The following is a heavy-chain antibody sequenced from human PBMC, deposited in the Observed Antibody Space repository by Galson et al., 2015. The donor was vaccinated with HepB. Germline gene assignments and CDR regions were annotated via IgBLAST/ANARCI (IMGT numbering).Heavy chain of an antibody. Sequence: SLRLSCAASGFTFSGYAMNWVRQAPGKGLEWVSAISGSGGSTYYADSVKGRFTISRDNSKNTLYLQMNSLRAEDTAVYYCAKVDSHDNHPVYYFDYWGQGTLVTVSS. CDR2: ISGSGGST. V-gene: IGHV3-23*01. J-gene: IGHJ4*02. CDR3: AKVDSHDNHPVYYFDY. D-gene: IGHD1-14*01. CDR1: GFTFSGYA.